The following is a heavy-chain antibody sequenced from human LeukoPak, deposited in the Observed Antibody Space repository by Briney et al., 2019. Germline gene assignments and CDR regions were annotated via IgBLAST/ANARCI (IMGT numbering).Heavy chain of an antibody. V-gene: IGHV1-69-2*01. CDR2: VDPEDGET. CDR1: GYTFTDYY. Sequence: GASVKVSCKVSGYTFTDYYMHWVQQAPGKGLEWMGPVDPEDGETIYAEKFQGRVTITADTSTDTAYMELSSLRSEDTAVYYCATDDYSGLLDYWGQGTLVTVSS. J-gene: IGHJ4*02. CDR3: ATDDYSGLLDY. D-gene: IGHD4-11*01.